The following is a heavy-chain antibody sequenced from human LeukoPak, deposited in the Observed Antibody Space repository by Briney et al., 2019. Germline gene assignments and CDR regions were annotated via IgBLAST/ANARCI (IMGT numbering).Heavy chain of an antibody. J-gene: IGHJ4*02. CDR3: ARDRSYGSFDF. V-gene: IGHV3-20*01. CDR2: INWNGGST. CDR1: GFTFDDHG. D-gene: IGHD5-18*01. Sequence: GGTLRLSCAASGFTFDDHGMNWVRQAPGKGLEWVSGINWNGGSTFYADSVRGRFTISRDNAKNALYLQMNSLTAEDTALYHCARDRSYGSFDFWGQGTLVTVSS.